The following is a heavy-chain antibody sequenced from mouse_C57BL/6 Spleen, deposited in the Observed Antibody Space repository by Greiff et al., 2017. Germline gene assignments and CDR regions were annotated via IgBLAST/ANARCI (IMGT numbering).Heavy chain of an antibody. V-gene: IGHV1-15*01. D-gene: IGHD1-1*01. Sequence: QVQLQQSGAELVRPGASVTLSCKASGYTFTDYEMHWVKQTPVHGLEWIGAIDPETGGTAYNQTFKGKAILTADKSSSTAYMELRSLTSEDSAVYYCTRTVPYYGSSHWYCDVWGTGTTVTVSS. CDR2: IDPETGGT. CDR3: TRTVPYYGSSHWYCDV. J-gene: IGHJ1*03. CDR1: GYTFTDYE.